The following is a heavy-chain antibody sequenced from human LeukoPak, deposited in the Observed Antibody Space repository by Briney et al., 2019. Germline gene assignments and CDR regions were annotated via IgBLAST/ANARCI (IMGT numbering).Heavy chain of an antibody. CDR3: AKDREKDDFWSGYLPYYFDY. CDR1: GFTFSSYA. Sequence: PGGSLRLSCAASGFTFSSYAMSWVRQAPGKGLEWVSAISGSGGSTYYADSVKGRFTISRGNSKNTLYLQMNSLRAEDTAVYYCAKDREKDDFWSGYLPYYFDYWGQGTLVTVSS. CDR2: ISGSGGST. D-gene: IGHD3-3*01. J-gene: IGHJ4*02. V-gene: IGHV3-23*01.